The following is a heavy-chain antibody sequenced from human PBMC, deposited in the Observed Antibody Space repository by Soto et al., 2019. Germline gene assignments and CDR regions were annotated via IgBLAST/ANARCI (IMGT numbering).Heavy chain of an antibody. CDR1: GGSIISYY. V-gene: IGHV4-59*01. CDR2: IYYSGST. Sequence: PSETLSLTCTVSGGSIISYYWSWIRQPPGKGLEWIGYIYYSGSTNYNPSLKSRVTISVDTSKNQFSLKLSSVTAADTAVYYCARDKYSGSYHVGYDAFDIWGQGTMVTVSS. J-gene: IGHJ3*02. D-gene: IGHD1-26*01. CDR3: ARDKYSGSYHVGYDAFDI.